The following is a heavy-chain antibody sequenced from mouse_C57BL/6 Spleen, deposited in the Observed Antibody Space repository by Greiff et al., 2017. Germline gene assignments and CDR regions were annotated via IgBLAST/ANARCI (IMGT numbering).Heavy chain of an antibody. CDR1: GFTFSNYW. CDR2: IRLKSDNYAT. Sequence: EVQGVESGGGLVQPGGSMKLSCVASGFTFSNYWMNWVRQSPEKGLEWVAQIRLKSDNYATHYAESVKGRFTISRDDSKSSVYLQMNNLRAEDTGIYYCTADWAFDYWGQGTTLTVSS. V-gene: IGHV6-3*01. J-gene: IGHJ2*01. CDR3: TADWAFDY. D-gene: IGHD4-1*01.